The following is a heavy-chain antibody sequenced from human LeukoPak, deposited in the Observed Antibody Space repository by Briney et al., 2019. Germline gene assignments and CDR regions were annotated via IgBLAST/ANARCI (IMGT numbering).Heavy chain of an antibody. Sequence: PSETLSLTRTVSGGSISSYYWSWIRQPPGKGLEWIGYIYYSGSTNYNPSLKSRVTISVDTSKNQFSLKLSSVTAADTAVYYCASFSSSSSYYYYGMDVWGQGTTVTVSS. CDR3: ASFSSSSSYYYYGMDV. V-gene: IGHV4-59*01. D-gene: IGHD6-6*01. CDR2: IYYSGST. J-gene: IGHJ6*02. CDR1: GGSISSYY.